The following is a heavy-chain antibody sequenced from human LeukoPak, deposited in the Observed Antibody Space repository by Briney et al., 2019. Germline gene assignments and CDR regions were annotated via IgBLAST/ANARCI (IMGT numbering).Heavy chain of an antibody. CDR3: ARQTSCSSTSCYVRAFDI. D-gene: IGHD2-2*01. CDR1: GGSISSYY. CDR2: IYYSGST. V-gene: IGHV4-59*08. J-gene: IGHJ3*02. Sequence: KPSETLSLTCTVSGGSISSYYWSWIRQPPGKGLEWIGYIYYSGSTNYNPSLKSRVTISVDTSKNQFSLKLSSVTAADTAVYYCARQTSCSSTSCYVRAFDIWGQGTMVTVSS.